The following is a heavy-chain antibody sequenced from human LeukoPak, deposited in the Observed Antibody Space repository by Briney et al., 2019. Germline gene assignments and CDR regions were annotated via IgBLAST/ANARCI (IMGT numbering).Heavy chain of an antibody. CDR3: ASRPRGDYVGVDDAFDI. D-gene: IGHD4-17*01. V-gene: IGHV3-21*01. J-gene: IGHJ3*02. CDR1: GFTFSSYS. CDR2: ISSSSSYI. Sequence: GGPLRLSCAASGFTFSSYSMNWVRQAPGKGLEWVSSISSSSSYIYYADSVKGRFTISRDNAKNSLYLQMDSLRAEDTAVYYCASRPRGDYVGVDDAFDIWGQGTMVTVSS.